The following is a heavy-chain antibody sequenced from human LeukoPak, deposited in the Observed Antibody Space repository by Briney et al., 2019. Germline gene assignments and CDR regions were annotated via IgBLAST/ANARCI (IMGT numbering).Heavy chain of an antibody. V-gene: IGHV3-11*06. CDR1: GFTFSDYY. CDR2: ISSSSSYT. J-gene: IGHJ4*02. D-gene: IGHD3-10*01. Sequence: GGSLRVSCAASGFTFSDYYMSWIRQAPGKGLEWVSYISSSSSYTNYADSVKGRFTISRDNAKNSLYLQMNSLRAEDTAVYYCARLWFGEHFDYWGQGTLVTVSS. CDR3: ARLWFGEHFDY.